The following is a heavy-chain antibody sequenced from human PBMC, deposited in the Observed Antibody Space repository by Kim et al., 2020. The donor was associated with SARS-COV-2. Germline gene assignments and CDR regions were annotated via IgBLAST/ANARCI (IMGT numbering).Heavy chain of an antibody. CDR1: GYTFTGYY. CDR2: INPNSGGT. CDR3: ARDQGGTMIVRGAFDI. D-gene: IGHD3-22*01. J-gene: IGHJ3*02. Sequence: ASVKVSCKASGYTFTGYYMHWVRQAPGQGLEWMGWINPNSGGTNYAQKFQGRVTMTRDTSISTAYMELSRLRSDDTAVYYCARDQGGTMIVRGAFDIWGQGTMVTVSS. V-gene: IGHV1-2*02.